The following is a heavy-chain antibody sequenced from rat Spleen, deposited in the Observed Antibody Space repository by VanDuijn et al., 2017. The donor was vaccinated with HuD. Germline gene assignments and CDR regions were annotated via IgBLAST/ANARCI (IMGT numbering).Heavy chain of an antibody. CDR1: GYSITSGYG. D-gene: IGHD4-1*01. CDR3: ARYGSYFDY. CDR2: INITSGT. Sequence: EVQLLESGPGLVKPSQSLSLTCSVTGYSITSGYGWNWIRKFPGNKLEWMGYINITSGTGYNPPLKSRISITRDTSKNQFFLQLTSITTEDTATYYCARYGSYFDYWGPGTMVTVSS. V-gene: IGHV3-3*01. J-gene: IGHJ1*01.